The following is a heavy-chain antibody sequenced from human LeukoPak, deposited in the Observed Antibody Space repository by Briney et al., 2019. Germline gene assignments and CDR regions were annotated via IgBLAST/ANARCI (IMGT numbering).Heavy chain of an antibody. CDR1: GFTFSRYA. CDR2: ISGSGGST. J-gene: IGHJ4*02. Sequence: GGSLRLSCAASGFTFSRYAMSWVRQAPGKGLEWVSAISGSGGSTYYADSVKGRFTISRDNSKNTLYLQMNSLRAEDTAVYYCAKATAMVSKIDYWGQGTLVTVSS. CDR3: AKATAMVSKIDY. V-gene: IGHV3-23*01. D-gene: IGHD5-18*01.